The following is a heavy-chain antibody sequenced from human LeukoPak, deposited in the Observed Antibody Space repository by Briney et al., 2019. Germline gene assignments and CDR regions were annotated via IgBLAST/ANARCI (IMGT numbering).Heavy chain of an antibody. CDR1: GHTFTSYG. CDR3: ARDRKIAVAASFDY. Sequence: ASVKVSCKASGHTFTSYGISWVRQAPGQGLEWMGWISAYNGNTNYAQKLQGRVTMTTDTSTSTAYMELRSLRSDDTAVYYCARDRKIAVAASFDYWGQGTLVTVSS. J-gene: IGHJ4*02. CDR2: ISAYNGNT. V-gene: IGHV1-18*01. D-gene: IGHD6-19*01.